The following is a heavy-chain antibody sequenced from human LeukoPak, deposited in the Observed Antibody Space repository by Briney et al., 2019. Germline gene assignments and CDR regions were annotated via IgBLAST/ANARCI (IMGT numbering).Heavy chain of an antibody. V-gene: IGHV1-69*13. Sequence: GASVKVSCKASGGTFSSYAISWVRQAPGQGLEWMGGIIPIFGTATYAQKFQGRVTITADESTSTAYMELSSLRSEDTAVYYCARGIGIREGYYYNSSGYYGDYYYYYMDAWGKGTTVTISS. CDR3: ARGIGIREGYYYNSSGYYGDYYYYYMDA. CDR1: GGTFSSYA. CDR2: IIPIFGTA. J-gene: IGHJ6*03. D-gene: IGHD3-22*01.